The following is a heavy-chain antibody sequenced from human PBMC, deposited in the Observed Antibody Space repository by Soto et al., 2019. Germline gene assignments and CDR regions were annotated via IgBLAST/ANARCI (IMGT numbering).Heavy chain of an antibody. V-gene: IGHV3-53*01. CDR3: ARVVVITTYWFDP. J-gene: IGHJ5*02. Sequence: GGSLRLSCAASGFTVSSNYMSWVRQAPGKGLEWVSVIYSGGSTYYADSVKGRFTISRDNSKNTLYLQMNSLRAEDTAVYYCARVVVITTYWFDPWGQGTLVTVSS. CDR2: IYSGGST. D-gene: IGHD3-22*01. CDR1: GFTVSSNY.